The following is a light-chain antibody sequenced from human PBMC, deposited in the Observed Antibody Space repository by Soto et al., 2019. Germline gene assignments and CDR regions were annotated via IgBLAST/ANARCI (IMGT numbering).Light chain of an antibody. CDR3: HQYNNWLALT. CDR2: GAS. J-gene: IGKJ4*01. V-gene: IGKV3-15*01. Sequence: EIVMTQSPATLSVPPGETATLSCRASQSVSNNVAWYQQKPGQAPRLLILGASSRATGIPARFSGSGSGTEFTLSISSLQSEDFAVYYCHQYNNWLALTFGGGTKVDIK. CDR1: QSVSNN.